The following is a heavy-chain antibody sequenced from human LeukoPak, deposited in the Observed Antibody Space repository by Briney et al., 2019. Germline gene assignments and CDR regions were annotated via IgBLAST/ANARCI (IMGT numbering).Heavy chain of an antibody. J-gene: IGHJ4*02. V-gene: IGHV3-48*01. CDR3: ARDWGAEWELLCDY. CDR1: GFTLSSYN. D-gene: IGHD1-26*01. Sequence: QPGGSLRLSCAASGFTLSSYNMNWVRQAPGKGLEWVSYISSSSTIYYADSVKGRFTISRDNSKNTLYLQMNSLRAEDTAVYYCARDWGAEWELLCDYWGQGTLVTVSS. CDR2: ISSSSTI.